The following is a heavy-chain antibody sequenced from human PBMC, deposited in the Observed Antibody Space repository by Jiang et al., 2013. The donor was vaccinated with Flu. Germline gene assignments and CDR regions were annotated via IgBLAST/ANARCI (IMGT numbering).Heavy chain of an antibody. Sequence: QLVESGEAWYSLGVLRLSCAASGFTFSSYAMSWVRQAPGKGLEWVSAISGSGGSTYYADSVKGRFTISRDNSKNTLYLQMNSLRAEDTAVYYCAKDPSMSVGYYGSGSPYWGQGTLVTVSS. CDR1: GFTFSSYA. CDR3: AKDPSMSVGYYGSGSPY. CDR2: ISGSGGST. V-gene: IGHV3-23*04. J-gene: IGHJ4*02. D-gene: IGHD3-10*01.